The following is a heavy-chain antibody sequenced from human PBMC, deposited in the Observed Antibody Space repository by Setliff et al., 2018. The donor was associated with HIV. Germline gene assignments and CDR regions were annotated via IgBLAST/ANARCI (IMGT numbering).Heavy chain of an antibody. V-gene: IGHV6-1*01. CDR2: TYYRSKWYT. D-gene: IGHD5-18*01. J-gene: IGHJ4*02. CDR3: ARGGITAYYFDH. CDR1: EDSVSSDSAA. Sequence: SQTLSLTCAISEDSVSSDSAAWNWIRQSPSRGLEWLARTYYRSKWYTDYAVSVKSRITINPDTSRNQFSLQLSSVIPDDSAVYFCARGGITAYYFDHWAQGTLVTVSS.